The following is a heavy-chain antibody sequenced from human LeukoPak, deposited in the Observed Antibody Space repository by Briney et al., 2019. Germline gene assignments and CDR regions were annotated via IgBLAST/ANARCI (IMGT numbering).Heavy chain of an antibody. J-gene: IGHJ4*02. Sequence: ASVKVSCKASGGTFSSYAISWVRQAPGQGLEWMGGIIPIFGTANYAQKFQGRVTITADKSTSTAYMELRSLRSEDTAVYYCARERFWSGYCFFDYWGQGTLVTVSS. V-gene: IGHV1-69*06. D-gene: IGHD3-3*01. CDR2: IIPIFGTA. CDR1: GGTFSSYA. CDR3: ARERFWSGYCFFDY.